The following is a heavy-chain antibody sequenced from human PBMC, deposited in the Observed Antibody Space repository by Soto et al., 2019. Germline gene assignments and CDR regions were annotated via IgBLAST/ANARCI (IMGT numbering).Heavy chain of an antibody. J-gene: IGHJ4*02. CDR1: GFTFSTYW. D-gene: IGHD2-8*01. CDR3: AREFGNGDY. CDR2: IKSDGSST. V-gene: IGHV3-74*01. Sequence: GGSLRLSCAASGFTFSTYWMHWVRQAPGKGLVWVSRIKSDGSSTNYADSVKGRFAVSRDNAKNTLFLQMSSLRAEDTAVYYCAREFGNGDYWGQGTLVTVSS.